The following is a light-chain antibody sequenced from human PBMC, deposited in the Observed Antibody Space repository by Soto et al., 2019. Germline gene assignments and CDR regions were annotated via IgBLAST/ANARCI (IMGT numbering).Light chain of an antibody. Sequence: DIVMTQSPAPLSVSPGGRATLSCMASQSISDTLAWYQQKPGQAPRLIIYGASSRATGIPDRFSGSGSGTDFTLTISRLEPEDVAVYYCQQYGSSPWTLGQGTKVDI. V-gene: IGKV3-20*01. J-gene: IGKJ1*01. CDR1: QSISDT. CDR2: GAS. CDR3: QQYGSSPWT.